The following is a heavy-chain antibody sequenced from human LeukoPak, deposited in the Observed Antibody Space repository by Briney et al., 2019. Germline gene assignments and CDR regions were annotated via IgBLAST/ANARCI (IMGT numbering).Heavy chain of an antibody. J-gene: IGHJ6*02. CDR1: GFTFSSYW. V-gene: IGHV3-48*04. CDR3: ARDRVSTLYYYYGMDV. CDR2: ISSSGSTI. Sequence: GGSLRLSCAASGFTFSSYWMNWARQAPGKGLEWVSYISSSGSTIYYADSVKGRFTISRDNAKNSLYLQMNSLRAEDTAVYYCARDRVSTLYYYYGMDVWGQGTTVTVSS.